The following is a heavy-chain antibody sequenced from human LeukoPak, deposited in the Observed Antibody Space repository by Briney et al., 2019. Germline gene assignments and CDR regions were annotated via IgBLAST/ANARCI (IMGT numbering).Heavy chain of an antibody. CDR1: GYTFTSYD. Sequence: ASVKVSCKASGYTFTSYDINWVRQATGQGLEWMGWINPNSGGTNYAQKFQGRVTMTRDTSISTAYMELSRLRSDDTAVYYCARWIDYDFWSGYSFDYWGQGTLVTVSS. CDR3: ARWIDYDFWSGYSFDY. V-gene: IGHV1-2*02. D-gene: IGHD3-3*01. J-gene: IGHJ4*02. CDR2: INPNSGGT.